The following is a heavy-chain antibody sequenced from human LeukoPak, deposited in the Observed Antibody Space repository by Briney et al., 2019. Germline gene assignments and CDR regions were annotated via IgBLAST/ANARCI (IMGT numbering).Heavy chain of an antibody. CDR1: GGTFSSYA. CDR2: IIPIFGTA. Sequence: VASVKVSCKASGGTFSSYAISWVRQAPGQGLEWMGGIIPIFGTANYAQKFQGRVTITADESTSTAYMELSSLRSEDTAVYYCARGDVHYYGSSRLENWFDPWGQGTLVTVSS. J-gene: IGHJ5*02. CDR3: ARGDVHYYGSSRLENWFDP. V-gene: IGHV1-69*01. D-gene: IGHD3-10*01.